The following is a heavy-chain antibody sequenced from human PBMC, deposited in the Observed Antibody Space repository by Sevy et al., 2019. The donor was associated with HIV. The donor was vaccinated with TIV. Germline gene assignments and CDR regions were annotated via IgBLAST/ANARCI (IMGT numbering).Heavy chain of an antibody. D-gene: IGHD3-3*01. CDR2: IVPKFGTA. J-gene: IGHJ3*02. V-gene: IGHV1-69*13. CDR3: ARRGITIFGVLTFDI. Sequence: ASVKVSCKASGDTFNTYAIVWVREAPGQGLEWMGGIVPKFGTANYAQKFQGKVTMTADESTSPAYMELSSLRSEDTAVYYCARRGITIFGVLTFDIWGQGTTVTVSS. CDR1: GDTFNTYA.